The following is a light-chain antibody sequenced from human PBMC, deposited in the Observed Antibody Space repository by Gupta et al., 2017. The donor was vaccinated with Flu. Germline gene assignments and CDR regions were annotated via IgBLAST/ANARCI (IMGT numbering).Light chain of an antibody. CDR2: GAS. CDR1: QSVSSSY. J-gene: IGKJ4*01. V-gene: IGKV3-20*01. CDR3: QQYGSSVELT. Sequence: EIVLTQSPGTLSLSPGERATLSCRASQSVSSSYLAWYQQKPGQTPRLLIYGASSRATGIPDRFSGSGSGTDFTLTISRLEPEGFAVYYCQQYGSSVELTFGGGTKVEIK.